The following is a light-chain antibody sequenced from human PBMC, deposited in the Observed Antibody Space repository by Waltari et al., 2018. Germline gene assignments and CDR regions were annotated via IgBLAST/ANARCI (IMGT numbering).Light chain of an antibody. J-gene: IGLJ3*02. CDR1: SSNLGTNT. CDR2: GNY. Sequence: QSVLTQPPSASGTPGQTVTISCSGGSSNLGTNTVNWYRRVPGAAPKLLIYGNYQRPSVGPARFSGSKSGTSASLAISGLQSEDEADYYCAAWDDRLNGGVFGGGTKLTVL. V-gene: IGLV1-44*01. CDR3: AAWDDRLNGGV.